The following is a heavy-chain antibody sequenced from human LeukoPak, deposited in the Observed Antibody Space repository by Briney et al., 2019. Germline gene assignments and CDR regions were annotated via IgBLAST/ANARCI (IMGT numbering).Heavy chain of an antibody. Sequence: PGGSLRLSCAASGFTFSSYWMSWVRQAPGKGLEWVANIKQDGSEKYYVDSVKGRFTISRDNAKNSLYLQMNSLRAEDTAVYYCARDPEYSSGFYDYWGQGTLVIVSS. V-gene: IGHV3-7*01. D-gene: IGHD6-19*01. CDR2: IKQDGSEK. J-gene: IGHJ4*02. CDR1: GFTFSSYW. CDR3: ARDPEYSSGFYDY.